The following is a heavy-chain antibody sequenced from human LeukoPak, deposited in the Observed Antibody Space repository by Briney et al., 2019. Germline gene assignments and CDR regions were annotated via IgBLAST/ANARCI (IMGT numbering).Heavy chain of an antibody. Sequence: PGGSLRLSCAASGFTFSSYTMNWVRQAPGKGLEWVSSISSSSSYIYYADSVKGRFTISRDNAKNSLYLQMNSLRAEDTAVYYCARTQWLVDAFDIWGQGTMVTVSS. CDR3: ARTQWLVDAFDI. CDR2: ISSSSSYI. CDR1: GFTFSSYT. V-gene: IGHV3-21*01. D-gene: IGHD6-19*01. J-gene: IGHJ3*02.